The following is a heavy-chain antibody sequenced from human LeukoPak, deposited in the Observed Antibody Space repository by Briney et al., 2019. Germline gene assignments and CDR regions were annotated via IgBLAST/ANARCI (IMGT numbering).Heavy chain of an antibody. V-gene: IGHV4-59*01. D-gene: IGHD3-10*01. Sequence: SETLSLTCTVSGDSISGFYWSWIRQPPGKGLEWIGYIYYSGSTNYNPSLKSRVTISVDTSKNQFSLKLSSVAAADTAVYYCARGVLRGVRGVTNYYYYYYMDVWGKGTTVTISS. CDR2: IYYSGST. CDR1: GDSISGFY. CDR3: ARGVLRGVRGVTNYYYYYYMDV. J-gene: IGHJ6*03.